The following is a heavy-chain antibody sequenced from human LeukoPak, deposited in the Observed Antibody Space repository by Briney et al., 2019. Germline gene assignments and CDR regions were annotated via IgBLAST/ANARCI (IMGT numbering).Heavy chain of an antibody. D-gene: IGHD3-10*01. J-gene: IGHJ3*02. CDR1: GYAFTGYY. V-gene: IGHV1-2*02. CDR2: INPNSGGT. CDR3: ATGRITMVRGVIIDDAFDI. Sequence: ASVKVSCKASGYAFTGYYMHWVRQAPGQGLEWMGWINPNSGGTNYAQKFQGRVTMTRDTSISTAYMELSRLRSDDTAVYYCATGRITMVRGVIIDDAFDIWGQGTMVTVSS.